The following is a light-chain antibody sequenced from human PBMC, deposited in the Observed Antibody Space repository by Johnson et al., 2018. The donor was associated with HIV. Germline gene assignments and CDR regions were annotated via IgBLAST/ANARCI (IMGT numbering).Light chain of an antibody. J-gene: IGLJ1*01. CDR2: DNN. CDR1: TSKIENNY. CDR3: GAWDSSLSASYV. V-gene: IGLV1-51*01. Sequence: QAVLTQPPSVSAAPGQKVTISCSGNTSKIENNYVSWYQQLPGTAPKLLIYDNNKRPSGIPDRFSGSKSATSATLAIPGLQTGDEADYYCGAWDSSLSASYVFGSGTKIVVL.